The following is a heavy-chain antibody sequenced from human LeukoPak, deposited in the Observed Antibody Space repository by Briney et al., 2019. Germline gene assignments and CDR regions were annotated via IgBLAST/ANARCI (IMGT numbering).Heavy chain of an antibody. CDR3: ARGRRFGELSPWYFDY. V-gene: IGHV3-13*01. CDR1: GFTFSSYD. Sequence: PGGSLRLSCAASGFTFSSYDMHWVRQATGKGLEWVSAIGTAGDTYYPGSVKGRFTISRENAKNSLYLQMNSLRAGDTAVYYCARGRRFGELSPWYFDYWGQGTLVTVSS. D-gene: IGHD3-10*01. CDR2: IGTAGDT. J-gene: IGHJ4*02.